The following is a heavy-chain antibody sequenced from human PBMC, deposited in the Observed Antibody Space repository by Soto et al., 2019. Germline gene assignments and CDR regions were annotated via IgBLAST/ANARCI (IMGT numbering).Heavy chain of an antibody. J-gene: IGHJ3*02. D-gene: IGHD3-3*01. Sequence: QLHLVQSGAVVKKPGASVTVSCSASGYPVTAYYMHWVRQAPGRGFEWMGGINPATGAAKYTQTVQGRVTMTRDTSTSTVFMELSGLTSEDTADFYCERGGGVGVAGSAAFDMWGQGTLVTVSS. CDR2: INPATGAA. CDR1: GYPVTAYY. CDR3: ERGGGVGVAGSAAFDM. V-gene: IGHV1-2*02.